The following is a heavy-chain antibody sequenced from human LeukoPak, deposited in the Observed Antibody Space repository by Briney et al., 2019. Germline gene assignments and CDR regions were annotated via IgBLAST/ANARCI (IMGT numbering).Heavy chain of an antibody. D-gene: IGHD4-23*01. Sequence: PGGSLRLSCAASGFTFSSYGMHRVRQAPGKGLEWVSVIYSGGSTYYADSVKGRFTISRDNSKNTLYLQMNSLRAEGTAVYYCARAHGGSSGYWGQGTLVTVSS. V-gene: IGHV3-53*01. CDR1: GFTFSSYG. CDR3: ARAHGGSSGY. CDR2: IYSGGST. J-gene: IGHJ4*02.